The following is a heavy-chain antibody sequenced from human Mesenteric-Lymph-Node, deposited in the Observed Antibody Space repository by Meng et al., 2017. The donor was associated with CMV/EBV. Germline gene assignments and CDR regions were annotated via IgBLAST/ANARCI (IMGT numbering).Heavy chain of an antibody. V-gene: IGHV3-11*01. CDR2: ISDSGSTI. CDR1: GFTFSDYY. J-gene: IGHJ6*02. CDR3: ARDGSAGTHYYYGMDV. D-gene: IGHD6-19*01. Sequence: GGSLRLSCAASGFTFSDYYMSWIRQAPGKGLEWVSYISDSGSTIYYADSMKGRFTISRDNAKNSLYLQMNSLRAEDTAVYYYARDGSAGTHYYYGMDVWGQGTTVTVSS.